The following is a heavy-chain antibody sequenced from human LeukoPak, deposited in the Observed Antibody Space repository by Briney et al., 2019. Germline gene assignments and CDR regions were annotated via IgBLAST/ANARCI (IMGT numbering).Heavy chain of an antibody. D-gene: IGHD5-12*01. Sequence: GGSLRLSSAASGFTFSSYAMSWVRQAPGKGLEWVSAISGSGGSTYYADSVKGRFTISRDNSKNTLYLQMNSLRAEDTAVYYCAKHSAQRSVHIVATMGVWGQGTLVTVSS. V-gene: IGHV3-23*01. CDR1: GFTFSSYA. CDR3: AKHSAQRSVHIVATMGV. J-gene: IGHJ4*02. CDR2: ISGSGGST.